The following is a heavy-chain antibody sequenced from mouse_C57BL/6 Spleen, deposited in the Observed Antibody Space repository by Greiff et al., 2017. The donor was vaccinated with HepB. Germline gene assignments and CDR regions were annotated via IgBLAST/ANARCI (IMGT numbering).Heavy chain of an antibody. V-gene: IGHV5-4*01. J-gene: IGHJ3*01. CDR2: ISDGGSYT. Sequence: EVQLVESGGGLVKPGGSLKLSCAASGFTFSSYAMSWVRQTPEKRLEWVATISDGGSYTYYPDNVKGRFTISRDNAKNNLYLQMSHLKSEDTAMYYCAREDSFAYWGQGALVTVSA. CDR3: AREDSFAY. CDR1: GFTFSSYA.